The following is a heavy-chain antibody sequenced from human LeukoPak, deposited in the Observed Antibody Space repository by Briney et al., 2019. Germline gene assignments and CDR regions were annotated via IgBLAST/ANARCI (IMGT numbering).Heavy chain of an antibody. CDR3: ARGTNYGDYVFGY. CDR1: GFTFSSYS. V-gene: IGHV3-20*04. J-gene: IGHJ4*02. D-gene: IGHD4-17*01. CDR2: LNWNGGST. Sequence: TGGSLRLSCAASGFTFSSYSMNWVRQAPGKGLEWVSGLNWNGGSTTYADSVKGRFTISRDNAKKPLYLQMNSLRAEDTAFYYCARGTNYGDYVFGYWGQGTLITVSS.